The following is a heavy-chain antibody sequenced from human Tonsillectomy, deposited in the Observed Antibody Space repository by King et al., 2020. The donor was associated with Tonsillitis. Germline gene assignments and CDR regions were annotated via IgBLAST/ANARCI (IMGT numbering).Heavy chain of an antibody. CDR1: GFTFSNSA. Sequence: QLVQSGPEVRKPGTSVKVSCKASGFTFSNSAIQWVRQARGQRLEWIGWIAVGSGNTNYAQKFQERVTITRDMSTNTAYMELSSLRSEDTAVYYCAAEGAWTYYYDSSGNFKSDAFDIWGQGTMVTVSS. CDR2: IAVGSGNT. J-gene: IGHJ3*02. CDR3: AAEGAWTYYYDSSGNFKSDAFDI. V-gene: IGHV1-58*02. D-gene: IGHD3-22*01.